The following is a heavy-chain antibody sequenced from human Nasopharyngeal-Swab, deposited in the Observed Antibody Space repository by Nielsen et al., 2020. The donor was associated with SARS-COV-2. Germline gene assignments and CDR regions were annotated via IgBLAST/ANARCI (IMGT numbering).Heavy chain of an antibody. CDR2: ISGSGGST. D-gene: IGHD2-15*01. V-gene: IGHV3-23*01. Sequence: VRQPPGKGLEWVSAISGSGGSTYYADSVKGRFTISRDNSKNTLYLQMNSLRAEDTAVYYCARGVRYCSGGSCYAPGDVWGKGTTVTVSS. J-gene: IGHJ6*04. CDR3: ARGVRYCSGGSCYAPGDV.